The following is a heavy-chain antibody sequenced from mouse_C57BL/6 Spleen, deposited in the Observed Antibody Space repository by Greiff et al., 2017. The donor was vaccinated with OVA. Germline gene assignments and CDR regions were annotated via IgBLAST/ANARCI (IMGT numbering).Heavy chain of an antibody. Sequence: EVKLMESGPELVKPGASVKIPCKASGYTFTDYNMDWVKQSHGKSLEWIGDINPNNGGTIYNQKFKGKATLTVDKSSSTAYMELRSLTSEDTAVYYCARGMRSSYYFDYWGQGTTLTVSS. CDR1: GYTFTDYN. CDR3: ARGMRSSYYFDY. J-gene: IGHJ2*01. D-gene: IGHD1-1*01. V-gene: IGHV1-18*01. CDR2: INPNNGGT.